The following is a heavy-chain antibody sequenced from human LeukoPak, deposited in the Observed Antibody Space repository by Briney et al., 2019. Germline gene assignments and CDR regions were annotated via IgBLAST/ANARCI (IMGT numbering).Heavy chain of an antibody. CDR1: GFTFSSYG. J-gene: IGHJ6*03. CDR3: AKSGFMGIAAHDYYYMDV. Sequence: PGGSLRLSCAASGFTFSSYGMHWVRQAPGKGLEWVAVIWYDGSNKYYADSVKGRFTISRDNSKNTLNLQMNSLRAEDTAVYYCAKSGFMGIAAHDYYYMDVWGKGTTVTVSS. D-gene: IGHD6-6*01. V-gene: IGHV3-33*06. CDR2: IWYDGSNK.